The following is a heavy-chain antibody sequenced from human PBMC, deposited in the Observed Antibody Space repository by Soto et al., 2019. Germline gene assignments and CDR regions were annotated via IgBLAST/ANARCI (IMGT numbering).Heavy chain of an antibody. V-gene: IGHV3-23*01. CDR2: ISGSGNQI. J-gene: IGHJ3*01. Sequence: EVQLSQSGGGLVRPGGSLRLSCAGSGFTFDDYAINWVRQAPGKGLEWVSGISGSGNQIDYTDSVEGRFIISRDDSKNTVFLQMNGLSAEDTAVYVCAKNQDWNRPDPGAFDVWGQGTTVTVTS. CDR1: GFTFDDYA. D-gene: IGHD1-1*01. CDR3: AKNQDWNRPDPGAFDV.